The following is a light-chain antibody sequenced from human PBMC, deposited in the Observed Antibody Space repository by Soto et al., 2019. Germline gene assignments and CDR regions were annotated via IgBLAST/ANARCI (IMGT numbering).Light chain of an antibody. CDR1: SSDVGGYDL. CDR3: GAWDSSLSVVL. V-gene: IGLV1-51*01. Sequence: QSALTQPASVSGSPGQSITISCTGTSSDVGGYDLVSWYQQHPGKAPKLLIYDNNKRPSGIPDRFSGSKSGTSATLGITGLQTGDEADYYCGAWDSSLSVVLFGGGTKLTVL. CDR2: DNN. J-gene: IGLJ2*01.